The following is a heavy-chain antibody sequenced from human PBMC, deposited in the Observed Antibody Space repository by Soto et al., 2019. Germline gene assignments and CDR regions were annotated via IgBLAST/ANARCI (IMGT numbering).Heavy chain of an antibody. Sequence: GGSLRLSCAASGFTFSSYWMHWVRQAPGKGLVWVSRINSDGSSTSYADSVKGRFTISRDNAKNTLYLQMNSLSAEDTAVYYCARNPLFLEWSAYYYYYYMDVWGKGTTVTVSS. V-gene: IGHV3-74*01. J-gene: IGHJ6*03. CDR3: ARNPLFLEWSAYYYYYYMDV. D-gene: IGHD3-3*01. CDR2: INSDGSST. CDR1: GFTFSSYW.